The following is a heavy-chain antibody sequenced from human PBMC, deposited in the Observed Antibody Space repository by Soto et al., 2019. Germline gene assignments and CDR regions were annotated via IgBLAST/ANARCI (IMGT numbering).Heavy chain of an antibody. J-gene: IGHJ4*02. Sequence: ASVKVSCKASGYTFTSYYMHWVRQAPGQGLEWMGIINPSGGSTSYAQKFQGRVTMTRDTSTSTVYMELSSLRSEDTAVYYCARAVVVAAKLGGVDYWGQGTLVTVSS. CDR3: ARAVVVAAKLGGVDY. CDR2: INPSGGST. CDR1: GYTFTSYY. D-gene: IGHD2-15*01. V-gene: IGHV1-46*03.